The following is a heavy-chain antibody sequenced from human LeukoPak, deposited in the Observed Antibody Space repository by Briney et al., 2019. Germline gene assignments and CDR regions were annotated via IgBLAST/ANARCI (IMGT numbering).Heavy chain of an antibody. D-gene: IGHD2-8*02. CDR1: GFTFSSYW. V-gene: IGHV3-7*03. Sequence: GGSLRLSCTASGFTFSSYWKTWVWLAPGKGLEWVAIIQQDGSEKYYVESVRGRFTISRDNAENLLYLQMDSLRAEDTAVYFCARGWCPHCHCMGDWGKGTTVTVSS. CDR3: ARGWCPHCHCMGD. J-gene: IGHJ6*04. CDR2: IQQDGSEK.